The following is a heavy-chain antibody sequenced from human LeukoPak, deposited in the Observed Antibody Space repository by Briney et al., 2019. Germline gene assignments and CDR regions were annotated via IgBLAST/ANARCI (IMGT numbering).Heavy chain of an antibody. CDR3: ARGRYFDCPGGCWFDP. D-gene: IGHD3-9*01. CDR1: GFTFSSYS. CDR2: ISSSSSYI. J-gene: IGHJ5*02. Sequence: GGSLRLSCAASGFTFSSYSMNWVRQAPGKGLEWVSSISSSSSYIYYADSVKGRFTISRDNAKNSLYLQMNSLRAEDTAVYYCARGRYFDCPGGCWFDPWGQGTLVTVSS. V-gene: IGHV3-21*01.